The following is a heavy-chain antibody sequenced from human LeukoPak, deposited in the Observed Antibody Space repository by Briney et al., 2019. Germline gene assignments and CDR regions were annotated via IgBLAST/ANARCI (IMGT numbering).Heavy chain of an antibody. J-gene: IGHJ5*02. CDR3: AANYYGSGSGWFDP. CDR1: GFTFDDYA. D-gene: IGHD3-10*01. Sequence: GGSLRLSCAASGFTFDDYAMHWVRQAPGKGLEWVSGISWNSGSIGYADSVKGRFTISRDNAKNSLYLQMNSLRAEDTALYYCAANYYGSGSGWFDPWGQGTLVTVSS. CDR2: ISWNSGSI. V-gene: IGHV3-9*01.